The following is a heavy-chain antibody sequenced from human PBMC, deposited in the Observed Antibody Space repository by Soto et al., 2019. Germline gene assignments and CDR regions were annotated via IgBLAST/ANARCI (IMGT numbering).Heavy chain of an antibody. Sequence: GGSLRLSCAASGFTFNDHSMHWVRQAPGKGLEWVSGISWNGGSRGYADSVQGRFTISRDNAKNSLYLQMNSLKPEDTALYYCAKDLRSTAWYSISFFDYWGQGALVTVPQ. CDR3: AKDLRSTAWYSISFFDY. J-gene: IGHJ4*02. CDR2: ISWNGGSR. D-gene: IGHD6-13*01. CDR1: GFTFNDHS. V-gene: IGHV3-9*01.